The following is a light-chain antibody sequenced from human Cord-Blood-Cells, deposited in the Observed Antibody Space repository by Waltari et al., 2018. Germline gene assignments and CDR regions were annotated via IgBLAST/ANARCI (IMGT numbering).Light chain of an antibody. Sequence: EIVMTQSPATLSVSPGERATLSCRASQSVSSNLAWYQQKPGQPPRLLIYGASTRATGIPARFSGSGSGTEFTLIISRLQSEDFADYYCQQYNNSWTFGQGTKVEIK. V-gene: IGKV3-15*01. J-gene: IGKJ1*01. CDR2: GAS. CDR3: QQYNNSWT. CDR1: QSVSSN.